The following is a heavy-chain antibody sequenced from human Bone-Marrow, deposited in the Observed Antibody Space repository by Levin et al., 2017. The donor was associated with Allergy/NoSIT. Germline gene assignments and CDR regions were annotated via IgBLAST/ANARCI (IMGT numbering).Heavy chain of an antibody. CDR3: ATAVKVDDAFDV. V-gene: IGHV1-24*01. CDR2: FDPEDGGT. CDR1: GSSLTELP. D-gene: IGHD3-22*01. J-gene: IGHJ3*01. Sequence: ASVKVSCKVSGSSLTELPIHWVRQAPGKGPEWLGGFDPEDGGTMSAQMFQGRVIMTEDTATDTAYMELSSLVSEDTALYYCATAVKVDDAFDVWGQGTLVIVSS.